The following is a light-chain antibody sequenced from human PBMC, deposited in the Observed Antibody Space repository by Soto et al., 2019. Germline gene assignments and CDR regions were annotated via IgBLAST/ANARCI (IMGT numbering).Light chain of an antibody. J-gene: IGKJ5*01. V-gene: IGKV3-20*01. Sequence: EIVLTQSPGTLSLSPGERATLSCRASQSVSYYLAWYQQKPGQAPRLLIYDASSRATGVPDRFSGSGSGTDFTLTISRLEPEDFAVFYCQHYDSLPITFGQGTRLEIK. CDR2: DAS. CDR3: QHYDSLPIT. CDR1: QSVSYY.